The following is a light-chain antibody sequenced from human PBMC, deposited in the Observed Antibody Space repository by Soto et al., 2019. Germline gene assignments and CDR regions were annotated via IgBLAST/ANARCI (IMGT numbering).Light chain of an antibody. Sequence: DIQMTQSPSTLSASVGDRVTITCRASQSITTWLPWYQQKPGKAPKLLIYKATNLQSGVPSRFSGSGSGTEFSLTISSLQPDDFATYYCQRYNDYQYIFGQGTKLEIK. J-gene: IGKJ2*01. V-gene: IGKV1-5*03. CDR3: QRYNDYQYI. CDR2: KAT. CDR1: QSITTW.